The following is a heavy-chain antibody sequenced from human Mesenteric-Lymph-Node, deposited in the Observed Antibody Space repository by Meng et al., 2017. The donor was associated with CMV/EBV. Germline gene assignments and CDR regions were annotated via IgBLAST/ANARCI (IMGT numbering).Heavy chain of an antibody. CDR1: GFTFSSYA. V-gene: IGHV3-23*01. Sequence: GGSLRLSCAASGFTFSSYAMSWVRQAPGKGLEWVSAISGSGGSTYYADSVKGRFTISRDNSKNTLYLQMNSLRAEDTAVYYCAKRTPLLRFLEWLPGPFDYWGQGTLVTVSS. CDR2: ISGSGGST. CDR3: AKRTPLLRFLEWLPGPFDY. J-gene: IGHJ4*02. D-gene: IGHD3-3*01.